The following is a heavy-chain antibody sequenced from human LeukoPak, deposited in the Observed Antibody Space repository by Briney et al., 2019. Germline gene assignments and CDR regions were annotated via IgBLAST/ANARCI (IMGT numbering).Heavy chain of an antibody. CDR1: GFPFSSYW. CDR3: ARSNQADDY. CDR2: INPGGSSI. V-gene: IGHV3-74*01. Sequence: GGSLRLSCAASGFPFSSYWMHWVRQVPGKGLVWVARINPGGSSITYADSVKGRFTISRDNAKNTPYLQMDSLRAEDTGVYYCARSNQADDYWGQGTLVTVSS. D-gene: IGHD1-14*01. J-gene: IGHJ4*02.